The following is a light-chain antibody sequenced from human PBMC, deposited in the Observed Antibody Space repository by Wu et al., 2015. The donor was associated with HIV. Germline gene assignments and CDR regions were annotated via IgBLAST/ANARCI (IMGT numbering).Light chain of an antibody. V-gene: IGKV3-11*01. Sequence: EMVMTQSPATLSVSPGERATLSCRVSQSVATSLAWYQQKPGQSPRLLIFGASNRATGIPARFSGSGSGTDFTLTISSLEPEDSAVYYCQQRSNWPPGLTFGGGTKLEIK. J-gene: IGKJ4*01. CDR1: QSVATS. CDR3: QQRSNWPPGLT. CDR2: GAS.